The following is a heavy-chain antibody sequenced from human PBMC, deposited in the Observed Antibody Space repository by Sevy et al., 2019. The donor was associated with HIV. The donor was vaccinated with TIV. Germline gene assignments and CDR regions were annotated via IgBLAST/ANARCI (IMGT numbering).Heavy chain of an antibody. CDR3: AKVDVVVPVADYGLDV. D-gene: IGHD2-2*01. Sequence: GGSLRLSCAASGFTFTSYGMHWVRQAPGKGLEWVALISYDGSNKNYADSVKGRFTISRDNSMNTLYLQMNSLRAEDTAVYYCAKVDVVVPVADYGLDVWGQGTTVTVSS. CDR2: ISYDGSNK. CDR1: GFTFTSYG. V-gene: IGHV3-30*18. J-gene: IGHJ6*02.